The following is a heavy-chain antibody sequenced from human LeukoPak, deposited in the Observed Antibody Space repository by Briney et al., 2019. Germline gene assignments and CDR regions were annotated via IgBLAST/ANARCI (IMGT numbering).Heavy chain of an antibody. Sequence: LSLTCAVYGGSFSGYYWSWIRQHPGKGLEWIGYIYYSGSTYYNPSLKSRVTISVDTSKNQFSLKLSSVTAADTAVYYCARTPMHYYDSSGYSDYWGQGTLVTVSS. V-gene: IGHV4-31*11. J-gene: IGHJ4*02. D-gene: IGHD3-22*01. CDR3: ARTPMHYYDSSGYSDY. CDR1: GGSFSGYY. CDR2: IYYSGST.